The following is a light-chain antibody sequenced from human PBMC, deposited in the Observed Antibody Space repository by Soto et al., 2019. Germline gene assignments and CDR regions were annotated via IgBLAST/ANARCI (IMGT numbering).Light chain of an antibody. V-gene: IGLV2-8*01. CDR3: SSYAGDNNVI. Sequence: QSALTQPPSASGSLGQSVTMSCTGTSSDVGNYNYVSWYQQHPGEAPKLMIYEVRTRPSGVPHRFSAPKSGNTASLTVSGLQAEDEADYYCSSYAGDNNVIFGGGTKLTVL. CDR1: SSDVGNYNY. CDR2: EVR. J-gene: IGLJ2*01.